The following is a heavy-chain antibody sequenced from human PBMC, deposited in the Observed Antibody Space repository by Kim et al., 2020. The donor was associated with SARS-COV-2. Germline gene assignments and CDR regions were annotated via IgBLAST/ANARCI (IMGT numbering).Heavy chain of an antibody. D-gene: IGHD6-6*01. CDR3: ARESYEYSSYYYGMDV. J-gene: IGHJ6*02. Sequence: GGSLRLSCAASGFTFSSYGMHWVRQAPGKGLEWVAVIWYDGSNKYYADSVKGRFTISRDNSKNTLYLQMNSLRAEDTAVYYCARESYEYSSYYYGMDVWGQGTTVTVSS. CDR1: GFTFSSYG. V-gene: IGHV3-33*01. CDR2: IWYDGSNK.